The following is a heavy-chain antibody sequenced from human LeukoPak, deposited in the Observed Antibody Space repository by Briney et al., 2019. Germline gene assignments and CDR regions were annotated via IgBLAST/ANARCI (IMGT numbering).Heavy chain of an antibody. CDR3: ARDSSSWSNNFDY. V-gene: IGHV1-2*02. Sequence: ASVKVSCKTSGYTFTGYYTHWVRQAPGQGLEWMGWINPNSGGTNYAQKFQGRVTMTRDTSISTAYMELSRLRSDDTAVYYCARDSSSWSNNFDYWGRGTLVTVSS. D-gene: IGHD6-13*01. CDR1: GYTFTGYY. CDR2: INPNSGGT. J-gene: IGHJ4*02.